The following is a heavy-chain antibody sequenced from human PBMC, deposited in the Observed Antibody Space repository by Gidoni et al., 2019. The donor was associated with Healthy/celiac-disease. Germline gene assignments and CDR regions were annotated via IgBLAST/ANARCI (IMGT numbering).Heavy chain of an antibody. V-gene: IGHV3-7*01. J-gene: IGHJ6*02. D-gene: IGHD3-10*01. Sequence: EVQLVESGGGLVQPGGSLRLSCAASGFTFSSYWMSWVRQAPGKGLGVGANIKQDGSEKYYVDSVKGRFTISRDNAKNSLYLQMNSLRAEDTAVYYCARQGNYYGSGSYYNRRYYYYYYGMDVWGQGTTVTVSS. CDR3: ARQGNYYGSGSYYNRRYYYYYYGMDV. CDR1: GFTFSSYW. CDR2: IKQDGSEK.